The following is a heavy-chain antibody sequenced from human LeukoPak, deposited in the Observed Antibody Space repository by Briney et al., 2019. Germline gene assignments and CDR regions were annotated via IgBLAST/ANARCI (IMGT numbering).Heavy chain of an antibody. CDR3: ASGRDSRWFSD. J-gene: IGHJ1*01. CDR1: GYNW. D-gene: IGHD2-15*01. V-gene: IGHV3-7*01. Sequence: PGGSLRLSCTVSGYNWMSWVRQALGKGLEWVANIRADGRENYYVDSVKGRFTISRDNAQSSLYLQMNSLTVEDTAVYYCASGRDSRWFSDWGQGTLVTVSS. CDR2: IRADGREN.